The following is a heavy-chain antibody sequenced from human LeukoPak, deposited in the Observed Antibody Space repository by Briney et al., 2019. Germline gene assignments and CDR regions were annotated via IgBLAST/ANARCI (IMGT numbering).Heavy chain of an antibody. CDR3: ARDAPYYYDSSGYRSPLGY. CDR2: ISSSSSTI. Sequence: GGSLRLSCAASGFTFSSFSMNWVRQAPGKGLEWVSYISSSSSTIYYADSVKGRFTISRDNAKNSLYLQMNSLRAEDTAVYYCARDAPYYYDSSGYRSPLGYWGQGTLVTVSP. J-gene: IGHJ4*02. V-gene: IGHV3-48*01. D-gene: IGHD3-22*01. CDR1: GFTFSSFS.